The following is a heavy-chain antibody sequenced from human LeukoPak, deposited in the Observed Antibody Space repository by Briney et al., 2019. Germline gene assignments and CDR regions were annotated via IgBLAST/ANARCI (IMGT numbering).Heavy chain of an antibody. CDR2: IFSSGST. J-gene: IGHJ4*02. V-gene: IGHV4-59*08. Sequence: SETLSLTCTVSGGSLATHYWSWIRQPPGRGLEWIGYIFSSGSTNYNPSLKSRVTILVDTSKNQLFLNLSSVTAADTAVYYCARGSYGSRYWGQGTLVTVSS. CDR3: ARGSYGSRY. CDR1: GGSLATHY. D-gene: IGHD3-10*01.